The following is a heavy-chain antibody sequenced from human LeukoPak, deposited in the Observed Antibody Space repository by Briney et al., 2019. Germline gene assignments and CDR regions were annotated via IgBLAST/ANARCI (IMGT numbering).Heavy chain of an antibody. CDR1: GFTVSSSH. CDR3: ARDLLEWYFDY. V-gene: IGHV3-66*01. J-gene: IGHJ4*02. CDR2: IYSGGST. Sequence: PGGSLRLSCAASGFTVSSSHMTWVRQAVGKGLEWVSFIYSGGSTYYADSVKGRFTISRDNSKNTLYLQMNSLRAEDTAVYYCARDLLEWYFDYWGQGTLVTVSS. D-gene: IGHD3-3*01.